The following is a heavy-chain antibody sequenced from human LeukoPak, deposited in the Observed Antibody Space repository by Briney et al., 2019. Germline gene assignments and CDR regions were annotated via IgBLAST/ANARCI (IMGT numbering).Heavy chain of an antibody. Sequence: GGSLRLSCAASGFTFSDYEMNWVRQAPGKGLEWVSYISSSGSTIYYADSVKGRFTISRDNAKNSLYLQMNSLRAEDTAVYYCAIHNPLTLVGTKKSRGRLDYWGQGTLVTVSS. CDR3: AIHNPLTLVGTKKSRGRLDY. CDR2: ISSSGSTI. V-gene: IGHV3-48*03. D-gene: IGHD2-21*01. CDR1: GFTFSDYE. J-gene: IGHJ4*02.